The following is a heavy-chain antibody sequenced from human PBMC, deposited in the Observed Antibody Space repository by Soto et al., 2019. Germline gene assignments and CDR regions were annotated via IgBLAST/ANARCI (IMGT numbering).Heavy chain of an antibody. V-gene: IGHV3-48*02. J-gene: IGHJ6*02. Sequence: EVQLVESGGGLVQPGGSLRLSCAASGFTFSSYSMNWVRQAPGKGLEWVSYISSSSSTIYYADSVKGRFTISRDNAKNSLYLQMNSLRDEDTAVYYCARDRDYGDYGLFYYYGMDVWGQGTTVTVSS. D-gene: IGHD4-17*01. CDR1: GFTFSSYS. CDR3: ARDRDYGDYGLFYYYGMDV. CDR2: ISSSSSTI.